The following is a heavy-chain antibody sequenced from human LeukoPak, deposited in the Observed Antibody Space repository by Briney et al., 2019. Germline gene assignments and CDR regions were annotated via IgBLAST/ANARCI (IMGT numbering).Heavy chain of an antibody. V-gene: IGHV3-23*01. Sequence: GGSLRLSCAASGFTFSSYAMSWVRQAPGKGLEWVSAISGSGGSTYYADSVKGRFTISRDNSKNTLYLQMDSLRAEDTAVYYCAKDRHPTIAVASRYYFDYWGQGTLVTVSS. CDR2: ISGSGGST. CDR3: AKDRHPTIAVASRYYFDY. J-gene: IGHJ4*02. D-gene: IGHD5-12*01. CDR1: GFTFSSYA.